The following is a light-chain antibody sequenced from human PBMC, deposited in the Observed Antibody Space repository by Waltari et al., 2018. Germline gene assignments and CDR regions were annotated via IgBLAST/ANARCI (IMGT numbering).Light chain of an antibody. Sequence: QSGLTQPPSVSGAPGQRVTISCTGSSSNIGAGYDVHWYQLLPGTAPKLLILGNRNRPSGFPDRFAGSKSGTSASLAITGLQAEDEAGYYCQSYDSSLSGSVFGGGTKLTVL. V-gene: IGLV1-40*01. CDR1: SSNIGAGYD. CDR3: QSYDSSLSGSV. CDR2: GNR. J-gene: IGLJ2*01.